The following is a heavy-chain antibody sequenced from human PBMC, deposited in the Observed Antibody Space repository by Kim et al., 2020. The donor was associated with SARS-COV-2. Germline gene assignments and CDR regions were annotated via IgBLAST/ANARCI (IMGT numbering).Heavy chain of an antibody. D-gene: IGHD2-21*01. Sequence: SETLSLTCTVSGGSISSYYWSWIRQPPGKGLEWIGYIYYSGSTNYNPSLKSRVTISVDTSKNQFSLKLSSVTAADTAVYYCARHVFPETPTGPGAYYYYGMDVWGQGTTVTVSS. V-gene: IGHV4-59*08. J-gene: IGHJ6*02. CDR1: GGSISSYY. CDR2: IYYSGST. CDR3: ARHVFPETPTGPGAYYYYGMDV.